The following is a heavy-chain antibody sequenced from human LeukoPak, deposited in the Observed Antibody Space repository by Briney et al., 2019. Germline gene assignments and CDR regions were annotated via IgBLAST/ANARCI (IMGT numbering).Heavy chain of an antibody. Sequence: SDTLSLTCAVYGGSFSGYYWIWLPQPPGKGLEWIGEINHSGSTNYNPSLKSRVNISVDTYKNQFSLKLSSVTAAGTAVYYCARGIAVWGQGTLVTVSS. CDR3: ARGIAV. J-gene: IGHJ4*02. CDR2: INHSGST. V-gene: IGHV4-34*01. CDR1: GGSFSGYY. D-gene: IGHD6-19*01.